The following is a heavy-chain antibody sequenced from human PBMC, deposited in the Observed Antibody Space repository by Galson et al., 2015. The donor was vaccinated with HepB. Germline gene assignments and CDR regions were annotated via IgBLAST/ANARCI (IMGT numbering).Heavy chain of an antibody. CDR2: ISSSSSYI. CDR3: ASRPRAYGMDV. Sequence: SLRLSCEASGFTFSSYSMNWVRQAPGKGLEWVSSISSSSSYIYYADSVKGRFTISRDNAKNSLYLQMNSLRAEDTAVYYCASRPRAYGMDVWGQGTTVTVSS. CDR1: GFTFSSYS. J-gene: IGHJ6*02. V-gene: IGHV3-21*01. D-gene: IGHD6-6*01.